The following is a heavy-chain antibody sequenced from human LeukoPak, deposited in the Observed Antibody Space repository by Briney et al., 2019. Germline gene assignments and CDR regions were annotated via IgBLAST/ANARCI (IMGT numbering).Heavy chain of an antibody. CDR1: GGSISSSSYY. CDR2: IYYSGST. V-gene: IGHV4-39*06. CDR3: ASLSIVGATIDWFDP. Sequence: SETLSLTCTVSGGSISSSSYYWGWIRQPPGKGLEWIGSIYYSGSTYYNPSLKSRVTISVDTSKNQFTLKLSSVTAADTAVYYCASLSIVGATIDWFDPWGQGTLVTVSS. D-gene: IGHD1-26*01. J-gene: IGHJ5*02.